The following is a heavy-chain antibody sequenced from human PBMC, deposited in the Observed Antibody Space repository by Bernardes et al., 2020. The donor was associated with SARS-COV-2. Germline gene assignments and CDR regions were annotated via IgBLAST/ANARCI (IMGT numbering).Heavy chain of an antibody. CDR3: ARGGIGGSLTSGLGY. V-gene: IGHV1-69*13. CDR1: GGIFRNYP. J-gene: IGHJ4*02. CDR2: IIPIFGTA. D-gene: IGHD3-16*01. Sequence: SVKVSCKASGGIFRNYPISWVRQAPGQGLEWMGGIIPIFGTANYAQKFQGRVTITADESTSTAYMEMSSLTSEDTAVYYCARGGIGGSLTSGLGYWGQGALVTVSS.